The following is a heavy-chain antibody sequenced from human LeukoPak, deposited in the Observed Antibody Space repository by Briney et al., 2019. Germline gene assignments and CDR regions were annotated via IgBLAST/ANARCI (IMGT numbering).Heavy chain of an antibody. CDR1: GFTFSRYS. D-gene: IGHD1-14*01. V-gene: IGHV3-21*01. Sequence: GGSLRLSCAVSGFTFSRYSMNWVRQAPGKGLEWVSVISGGSSSTFYADSVKGRFTISRDNAKSSLYLQMNSLRAEDMAVYYCARNTPSLTTYGMDVWGQGTTVTVSS. CDR2: ISGGSSST. CDR3: ARNTPSLTTYGMDV. J-gene: IGHJ6*02.